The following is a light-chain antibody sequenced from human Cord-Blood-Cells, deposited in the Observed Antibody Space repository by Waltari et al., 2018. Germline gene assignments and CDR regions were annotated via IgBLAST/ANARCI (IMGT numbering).Light chain of an antibody. CDR1: QSVSSN. V-gene: IGKV3-15*01. CDR2: GAS. CDR3: QQYNNWPLT. Sequence: EIVMTQSPATLSVSPGDRATLSCRASQSVSSNLAWYQQKPGQAPRLLIYGASTRATGIPARFSGGGSGTEFTLTISSLQSEDFAVYYCQQYNNWPLTFGPGTKVDIK. J-gene: IGKJ3*01.